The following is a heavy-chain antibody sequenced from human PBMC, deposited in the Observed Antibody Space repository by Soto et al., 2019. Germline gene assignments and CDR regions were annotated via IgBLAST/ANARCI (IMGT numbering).Heavy chain of an antibody. V-gene: IGHV3-23*01. J-gene: IGHJ3*02. CDR2: ISGSGGST. D-gene: IGHD1-1*01. Sequence: EVQLLESGGGLVQPGGSLRLSCAASGFTFSSYAMSWVRQAPGKGLEWVSAISGSGGSTYYADSVKGRFTSSRDNSKNTLYLQMSSLRAEDTAVYYCAKDQGGDNWNDAWAFDIWGQGTMVTVSS. CDR1: GFTFSSYA. CDR3: AKDQGGDNWNDAWAFDI.